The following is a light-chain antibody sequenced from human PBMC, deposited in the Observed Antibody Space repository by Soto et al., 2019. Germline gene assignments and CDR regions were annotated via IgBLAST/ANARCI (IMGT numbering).Light chain of an antibody. CDR3: SSYTSSVSVL. CDR1: SSDVGGYDY. V-gene: IGLV2-14*01. J-gene: IGLJ2*01. Sequence: QSALTQPASVSGSPGQSITISCTGTSSDVGGYDYVSWYQQHPGEAPRLMIYDVTNRPSGVSNRFSGSKSGNTASLTISGPQAEDEADYYCSSYTSSVSVLFGGGTKLTVL. CDR2: DVT.